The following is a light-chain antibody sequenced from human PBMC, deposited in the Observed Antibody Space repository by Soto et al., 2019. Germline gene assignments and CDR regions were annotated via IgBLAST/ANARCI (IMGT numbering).Light chain of an antibody. Sequence: DIQMTQSPSSLSASVEDRVIITCRASQSISNHLNWYQQKPGKAPKLLIFAASSSQSGVPSRFSGSRSGPDFTLTINSLQPEDFASYFCQQTFSVPITFGQGTNLEI. CDR1: QSISNH. CDR3: QQTFSVPIT. J-gene: IGKJ2*01. CDR2: AAS. V-gene: IGKV1-39*01.